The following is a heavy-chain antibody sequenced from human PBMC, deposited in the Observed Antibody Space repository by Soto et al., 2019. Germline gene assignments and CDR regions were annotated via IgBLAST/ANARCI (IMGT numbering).Heavy chain of an antibody. D-gene: IGHD6-13*01. J-gene: IGHJ5*02. CDR2: IFHSGST. CDR1: NGYINSGGFY. V-gene: IGHV4-31*03. Sequence: QVQLQESGPGLLKPSQTLSLTCNVSNGYINSGGFYWSWIRQHPGKGLEWIGYIFHSGSTLYNPSLNGRVTLSPDTSKNQLSLNPSSLTLADTAIYNRARGGIAGHWFAPWGQGILVTVSS. CDR3: ARGGIAGHWFAP.